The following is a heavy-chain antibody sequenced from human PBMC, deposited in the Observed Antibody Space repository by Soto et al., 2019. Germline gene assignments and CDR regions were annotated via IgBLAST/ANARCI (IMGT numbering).Heavy chain of an antibody. Sequence: GGSLRLSCAASGFTFDDYAMHWVRQAPGKGLEWVSGISWNSDNIGYADSVKGRFTISRDNVKNSLYLQMNSLRAEDTALYYCAKDLYSNYGDAFDIWGQGTMVTVSS. J-gene: IGHJ3*02. CDR1: GFTFDDYA. CDR3: AKDLYSNYGDAFDI. D-gene: IGHD4-4*01. CDR2: ISWNSDNI. V-gene: IGHV3-9*01.